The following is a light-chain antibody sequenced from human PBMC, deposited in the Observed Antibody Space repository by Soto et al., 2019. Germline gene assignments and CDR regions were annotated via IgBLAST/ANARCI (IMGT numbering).Light chain of an antibody. CDR1: SSDVGGYNY. Sequence: QSDLTQPASVSGSPGQSITISCTGTSSDVGGYNYVSWYQQHPGKAPKLMIYEVTKRPSGVPDRFSGSKSGNTASLTVSGLQAEDEADYYCSSYAGGIKWVFGGGPKLTV. CDR3: SSYAGGIKWV. CDR2: EVT. J-gene: IGLJ3*02. V-gene: IGLV2-8*01.